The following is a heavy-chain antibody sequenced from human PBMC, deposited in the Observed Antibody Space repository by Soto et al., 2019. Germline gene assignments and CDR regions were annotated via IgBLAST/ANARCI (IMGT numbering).Heavy chain of an antibody. J-gene: IGHJ6*02. Sequence: PVKASCKASRFRFTSTSRQWVRQARGQRLEWIGWIVVGSGNTNYAQKFQERVTITRDMSTSTAYMELSSLRSEDTAVYYCAADSCTNGVCYYYYYGMDVWGQGTTVTVSS. CDR2: IVVGSGNT. V-gene: IGHV1-58*01. CDR3: AADSCTNGVCYYYYYGMDV. D-gene: IGHD2-8*01. CDR1: RFRFTSTS.